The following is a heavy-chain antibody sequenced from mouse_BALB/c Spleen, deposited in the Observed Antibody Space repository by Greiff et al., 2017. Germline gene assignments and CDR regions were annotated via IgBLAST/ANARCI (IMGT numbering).Heavy chain of an antibody. D-gene: IGHD2-3*01. J-gene: IGHJ2*01. V-gene: IGHV5-6*01. CDR3: ARHPFYDGYYDY. Sequence: EVKLMESGGDLVKPGGSLKLSCAASGFTFSSYGMSWVRQTPDKRLEWVATISSGGSYTYYPDSVKGRFTISRDNAKNTLYLQMSSLKSEDTAMYYCARHPFYDGYYDYWGQGTTLTVSS. CDR1: GFTFSSYG. CDR2: ISSGGSYT.